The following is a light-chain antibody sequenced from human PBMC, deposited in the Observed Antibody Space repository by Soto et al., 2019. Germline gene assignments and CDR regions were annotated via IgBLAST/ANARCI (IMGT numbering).Light chain of an antibody. CDR1: QSISSY. V-gene: IGKV1-6*01. J-gene: IGKJ1*01. CDR2: SAS. CDR3: LQDFNYPWT. Sequence: IQMTQSPSSLSASVGDRVTVACLASQSISSYLNWYQQKPGKAPKLLIYSASSLQSGVPSRFTGTASGTDFTLTISSLQPEDFATYYCLQDFNYPWTFGQGTKV.